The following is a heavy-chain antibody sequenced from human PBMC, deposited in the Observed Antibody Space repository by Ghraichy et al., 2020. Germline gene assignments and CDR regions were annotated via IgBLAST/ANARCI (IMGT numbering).Heavy chain of an antibody. CDR1: GYSFTSYW. CDR3: ARQGARFGEYDAFDI. V-gene: IGHV5-51*01. D-gene: IGHD3-10*01. CDR2: IYPGDSDT. Sequence: ESLNISCKASGYSFTSYWIRWVRQMPGKGLEWMGIIYPGDSDTRYSPSFQGQVTISADKSITTAYLQWSSLKASDPAMYYCARQGARFGEYDAFDIWGQGTMVTVSS. J-gene: IGHJ3*02.